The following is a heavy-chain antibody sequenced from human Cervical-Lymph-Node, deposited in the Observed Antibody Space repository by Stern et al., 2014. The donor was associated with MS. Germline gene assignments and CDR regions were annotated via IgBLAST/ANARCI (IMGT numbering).Heavy chain of an antibody. V-gene: IGHV3-48*01. CDR2: ISSGSSNR. J-gene: IGHJ4*02. Sequence: EVQLVQSGGGLVQPGGSLRLSCAASGFTFSDYHMNWVRQAPGKGLEWLAYISSGSSNRYFADSVKGRFTISRDDAKNSLYLQMNSLRAEDTAVYYCATSLIRGQGALVTVSS. CDR3: ATSLI. CDR1: GFTFSDYH. D-gene: IGHD3-10*01.